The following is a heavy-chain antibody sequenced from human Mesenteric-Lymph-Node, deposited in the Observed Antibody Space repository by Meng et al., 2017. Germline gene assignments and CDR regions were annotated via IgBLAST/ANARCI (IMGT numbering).Heavy chain of an antibody. Sequence: QLQLLESGPGLVKPSETLSLICTASGGSISSSTYYWVWIRQPPGKGLEWIGSIYYSGRTYYNPSLKSRVTMSVDTSKNQFSLKLSSVTAADTAVYYCARLWFGERPPDYWGQGTLVTVSS. CDR3: ARLWFGERPPDY. D-gene: IGHD3-10*01. CDR1: GGSISSSTYY. J-gene: IGHJ4*02. V-gene: IGHV4-39*01. CDR2: IYYSGRT.